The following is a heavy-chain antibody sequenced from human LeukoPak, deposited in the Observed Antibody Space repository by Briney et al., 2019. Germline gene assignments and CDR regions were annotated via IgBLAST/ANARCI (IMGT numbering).Heavy chain of an antibody. CDR2: TVGGGDGT. CDR3: AKTRPLDSSSWSHGDY. Sequence: GGSLRLSCAASGFTFSSTSMSWVRQAPGKGLEWVAVTVGGGDGTYYADSVKGRFTISRDNSKNTLYLQMNSPRAEDTAVYYCAKTRPLDSSSWSHGDYWGQGTLVTVSS. V-gene: IGHV3-23*01. D-gene: IGHD6-13*01. J-gene: IGHJ4*02. CDR1: GFTFSSTS.